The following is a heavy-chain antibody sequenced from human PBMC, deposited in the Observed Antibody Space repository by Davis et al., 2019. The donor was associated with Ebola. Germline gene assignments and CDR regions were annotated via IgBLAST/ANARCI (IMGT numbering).Heavy chain of an antibody. J-gene: IGHJ4*02. D-gene: IGHD1-1*01. CDR1: GFTFSSYW. CDR3: ARDLAWTDEGLFDY. Sequence: GESLKISCAASGFTFSSYWMSWVRQAPGKGLEWVANIKQDGSEKYYADSVKGRFTISRDNSKNTLYLQMNSLRAEDTAVYYCARDLAWTDEGLFDYWGQGTLVTVSS. V-gene: IGHV3-7*01. CDR2: IKQDGSEK.